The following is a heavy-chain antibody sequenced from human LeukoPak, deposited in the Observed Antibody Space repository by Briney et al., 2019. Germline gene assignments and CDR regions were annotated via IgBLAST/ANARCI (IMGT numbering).Heavy chain of an antibody. CDR3: ARGGYDSSGFDFDY. CDR2: MNPNSGNT. D-gene: IGHD3-22*01. V-gene: IGHV1-8*01. CDR1: GYTFTSYD. Sequence: ASVKVSCKASGYTFTSYDINWVRQATGQGLEWMGWMNPNSGNTGCAQKFQGRVTMTRNTSISTAYMELSSLRSEDTAVYYCARGGYDSSGFDFDYWGQGTLVTVSS. J-gene: IGHJ4*02.